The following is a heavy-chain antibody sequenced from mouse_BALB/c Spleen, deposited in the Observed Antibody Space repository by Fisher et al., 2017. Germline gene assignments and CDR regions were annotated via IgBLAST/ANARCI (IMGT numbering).Heavy chain of an antibody. V-gene: IGHV1-4*01. CDR3: ARTTVGAMDY. D-gene: IGHD1-1*01. J-gene: IGHJ4*01. Sequence: KFKGKATLTADKSSSTAYMQLSSLTSEDSAVYYCARTTVGAMDYWGQGTSVTVSS.